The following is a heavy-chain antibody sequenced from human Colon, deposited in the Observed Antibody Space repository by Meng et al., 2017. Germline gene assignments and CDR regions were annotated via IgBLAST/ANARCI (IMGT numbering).Heavy chain of an antibody. CDR3: ARHGGWHFDY. V-gene: IGHV4-4*02. CDR1: GGSISSYNW. Sequence: QLPLQGAGPGPVEPSGTLSLTCAVSGGSISSYNWWSWVRQPPGKGLEWIGQIDLGGTPYYNPSLESRVIMSLDKSKNQLSLRLTSVAAADTAVYYCARHGGWHFDYWGQGALVTVSS. CDR2: IDLGGTP. D-gene: IGHD6-19*01. J-gene: IGHJ4*02.